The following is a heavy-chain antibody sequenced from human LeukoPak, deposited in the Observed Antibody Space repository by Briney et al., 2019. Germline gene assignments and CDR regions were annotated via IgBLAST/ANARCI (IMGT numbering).Heavy chain of an antibody. Sequence: PSQTLSLTCTVSGGSISSGGDYWSLIRQHPGKGLEWIGYIYYTGTTYYNPSLKSRLTISVDTSKNQFSLNLSSMTAADTAVYYCARGARAGYNLEPFDYWGQGTLVTVSS. D-gene: IGHD5-24*01. J-gene: IGHJ4*02. CDR3: ARGARAGYNLEPFDY. V-gene: IGHV4-31*03. CDR2: IYYTGTT. CDR1: GGSISSGGDY.